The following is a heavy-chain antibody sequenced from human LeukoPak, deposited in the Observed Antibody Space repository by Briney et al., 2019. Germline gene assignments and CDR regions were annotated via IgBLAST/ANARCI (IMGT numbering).Heavy chain of an antibody. CDR1: SGSVSSGNYY. V-gene: IGHV4-61*01. J-gene: IGHJ4*02. Sequence: SETLSLTCTVSSGSVSSGNYYWSWIRQPPGKGLEWIGYVYYSGSTNYNPSLKSRVTISVDTSKSQFSLKLSSVTAADTAVYYCARCGGRYFDYWGQGTLVTVSS. CDR2: VYYSGST. D-gene: IGHD2-21*01. CDR3: ARCGGRYFDY.